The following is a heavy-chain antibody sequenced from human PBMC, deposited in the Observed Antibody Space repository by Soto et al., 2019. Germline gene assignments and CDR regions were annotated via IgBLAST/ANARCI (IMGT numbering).Heavy chain of an antibody. Sequence: GGSLRLSCAASGFTLSYSFMSWVRQAPGKGLEWVSLIYSDGTTYYADSVKGRFTISRDNSKNTLYLQMNSLRVEDTAVYYCARGHDSSGYSDSRGQGTLVTVSS. CDR2: IYSDGTT. J-gene: IGHJ4*02. CDR3: ARGHDSSGYSDS. V-gene: IGHV3-66*01. D-gene: IGHD3-22*01. CDR1: GFTLSYSF.